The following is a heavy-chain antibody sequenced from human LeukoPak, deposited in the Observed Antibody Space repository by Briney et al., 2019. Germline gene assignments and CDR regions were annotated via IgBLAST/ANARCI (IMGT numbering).Heavy chain of an antibody. CDR3: VRDRHWLAFDY. CDR2: ISSSKTFI. J-gene: IGHJ4*02. V-gene: IGHV3-21*01. CDR1: GFTFTDYT. Sequence: GGSLRLSCAASGFTFTDYTINWVRQAPGKGLEWLSCISSSKTFIHYADSVRGRFTSSRDNAKNSVYRQMNSLRAEDTAVYYCVRDRHWLAFDYWGQGTLVTVSS. D-gene: IGHD6-19*01.